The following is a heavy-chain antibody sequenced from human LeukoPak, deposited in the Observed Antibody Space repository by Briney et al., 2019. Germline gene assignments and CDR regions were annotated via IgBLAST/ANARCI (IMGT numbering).Heavy chain of an antibody. CDR1: GFTFSSYA. CDR2: ISGSGGST. V-gene: IGHV3-23*01. Sequence: GGSLRLSCAASGFTFSSYAMSWVRQAPGKGLEWVSAISGSGGSTYYADSVKGRFTISRDNSKNTLYLQMNSLRAEDTAVYYCARGARDSSGYYLYYFDYWGQGILVTVSS. J-gene: IGHJ4*02. D-gene: IGHD3-22*01. CDR3: ARGARDSSGYYLYYFDY.